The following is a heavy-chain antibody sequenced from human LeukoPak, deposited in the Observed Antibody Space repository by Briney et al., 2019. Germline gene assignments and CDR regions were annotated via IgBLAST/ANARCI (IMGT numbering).Heavy chain of an antibody. D-gene: IGHD6-19*01. CDR1: GFTFRTYA. CDR2: ISGSGGST. V-gene: IGHV3-23*01. Sequence: GGSLRLSCAASGFTFRTYAMHWVRQAPGKGLEWVSAISGSGGSTYYADSVKGRFTISRDNSKNTLYLQMNSLRAEDTAVYYCAKDGWPSQEQWLEYYFDYWGQGTLVTVSS. J-gene: IGHJ4*02. CDR3: AKDGWPSQEQWLEYYFDY.